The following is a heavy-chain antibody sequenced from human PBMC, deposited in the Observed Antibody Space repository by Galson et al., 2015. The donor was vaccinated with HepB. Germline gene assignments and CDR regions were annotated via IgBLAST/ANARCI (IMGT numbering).Heavy chain of an antibody. J-gene: IGHJ4*02. CDR3: ASALRSFSGNSDPPMPN. Sequence: SLRLSCATSGITFSGYTINWVRQAPGKGLEWLSSMNNSTGKIYYADSVKGRFTISRDNAKNSLYLQMNSLRAEDTAVYYCASALRSFSGNSDPPMPNWGQGTLVTVSS. CDR1: GITFSGYT. CDR2: MNNSTGKI. D-gene: IGHD4-23*01. V-gene: IGHV3-21*01.